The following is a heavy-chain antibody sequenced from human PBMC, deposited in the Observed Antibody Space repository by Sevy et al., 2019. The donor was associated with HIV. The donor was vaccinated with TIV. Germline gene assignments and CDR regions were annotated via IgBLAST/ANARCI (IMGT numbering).Heavy chain of an antibody. CDR1: GSSIRDSSYY. D-gene: IGHD6-13*01. Sequence: SETLSLTCTVSGSSIRDSSYYWAWIRQPPGKGLGWIGNIYSNGETYYNSSLKSRVTISVDTSKNQFSLSLTSVTAADTAIYFCARSMEQQLDAFDIWGQGTMVTVSS. V-gene: IGHV4-39*01. J-gene: IGHJ3*02. CDR2: IYSNGET. CDR3: ARSMEQQLDAFDI.